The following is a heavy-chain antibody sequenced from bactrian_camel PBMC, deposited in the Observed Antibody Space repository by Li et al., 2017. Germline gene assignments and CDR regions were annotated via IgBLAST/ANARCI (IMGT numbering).Heavy chain of an antibody. D-gene: IGHD2*01. J-gene: IGHJ4*01. V-gene: IGHV3S19*01. CDR1: GFSFGRYY. Sequence: VQLVESGGVLVQPGGSLRLSCLASGFSFGRYYMSWVRQAPGKGLERVSTIQTGGEGTYYADSVKGRFTISKDNANNALYLRMNNLKTEDTAVYFCGTDCADIVIVTTAINPLYTYEGQGTQVTVS. CDR2: IQTGGEGT.